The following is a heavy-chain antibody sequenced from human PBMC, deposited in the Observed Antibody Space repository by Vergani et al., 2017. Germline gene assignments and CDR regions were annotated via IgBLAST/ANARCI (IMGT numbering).Heavy chain of an antibody. CDR2: IYHSGST. V-gene: IGHV4-38-2*01. D-gene: IGHD3-10*01. J-gene: IGHJ2*01. Sequence: QVQLQESGPGLVKPSETLSLTCAVSGYSISSGYYWGWIRQPPGKGLEWIGSIYHSGSTYYNPSLKSRVTISVDTSKNQFSLKLSSVTAADTAVYYCARQEGITMVRGVIITSWYFDLWGRGTLVTVSS. CDR3: ARQEGITMVRGVIITSWYFDL. CDR1: GYSISSGYY.